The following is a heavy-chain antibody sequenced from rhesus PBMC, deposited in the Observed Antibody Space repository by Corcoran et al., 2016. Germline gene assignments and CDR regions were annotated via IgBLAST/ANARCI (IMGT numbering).Heavy chain of an antibody. CDR2: INSGGGSP. Sequence: EVQLVETGGGLVQPGGSLKLSCAASGFTFSSYGMSWVRQAPGKGLEWVSVINSGGGSPYYADSVKGRFTSSRDNSKNTLSLQMNSLRAEDTAVYYCAKDHSYGNYGGYFDYWGQGVLVTVSS. D-gene: IGHD4-35*01. CDR3: AKDHSYGNYGGYFDY. J-gene: IGHJ4*01. CDR1: GFTFSSYG. V-gene: IGHV3S5*01.